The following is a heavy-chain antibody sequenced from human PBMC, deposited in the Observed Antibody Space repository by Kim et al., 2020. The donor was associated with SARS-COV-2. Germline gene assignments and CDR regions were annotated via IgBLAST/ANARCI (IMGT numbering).Heavy chain of an antibody. CDR3: ATGEDRNTWDALDY. Sequence: SETLSLTCTVSGDSMMHHYWTWIRQPAGKGLEWIGRLYRSGYTEYSTSLRCRVTMSVRTPEKEVSLRLTSVTAAAAAVYYCATGEDRNTWDALDYWGQGT. D-gene: IGHD1-26*01. J-gene: IGHJ4*03. V-gene: IGHV4-4*07. CDR1: GDSMMHHY. CDR2: LYRSGYT.